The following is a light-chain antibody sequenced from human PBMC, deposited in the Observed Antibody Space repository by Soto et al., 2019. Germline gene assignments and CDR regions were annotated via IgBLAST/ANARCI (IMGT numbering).Light chain of an antibody. CDR1: QSISSW. CDR3: QQYNSYSRT. CDR2: DAS. V-gene: IGKV1-5*01. Sequence: DIQMTQSPSTLSASVGDRVTITCRASQSISSWLAWYQQKPGKAPKLLISDASSLKSGVPSRFSGSGSATEFTLSISSLQPEDFATYYCQQYNSYSRTFGQGTKVDIK. J-gene: IGKJ1*01.